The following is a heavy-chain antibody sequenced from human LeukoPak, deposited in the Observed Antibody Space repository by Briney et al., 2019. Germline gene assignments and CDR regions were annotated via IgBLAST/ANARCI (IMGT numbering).Heavy chain of an antibody. V-gene: IGHV3-21*01. D-gene: IGHD1-1*01. CDR1: GFTFKSYS. Sequence: GGSLRLSCAASGFTFKSYSMNWVRQAPGKGLEWVSSISMSSNYIYYADSVKGRFTISRDNAKNSLSLQMNRLRAEDTAVYYCAREGAGTTDYWGQGTLVTASS. CDR2: ISMSSNYI. CDR3: AREGAGTTDY. J-gene: IGHJ4*02.